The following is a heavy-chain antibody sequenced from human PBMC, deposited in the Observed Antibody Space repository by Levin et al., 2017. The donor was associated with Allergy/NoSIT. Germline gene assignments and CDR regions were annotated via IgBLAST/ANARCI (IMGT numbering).Heavy chain of an antibody. Sequence: SQTLSLTCAVYGGSFSGYYWSWLRQPPGKGLEWIGEINHSGSTNYNPSLKSRVTISVDTSKNQFSLKLSSVTAADTAVYYCARGPRTNWGDSVGMDVWGQGTTVTVSS. CDR1: GGSFSGYY. CDR3: ARGPRTNWGDSVGMDV. V-gene: IGHV4-34*01. J-gene: IGHJ6*02. CDR2: INHSGST. D-gene: IGHD7-27*01.